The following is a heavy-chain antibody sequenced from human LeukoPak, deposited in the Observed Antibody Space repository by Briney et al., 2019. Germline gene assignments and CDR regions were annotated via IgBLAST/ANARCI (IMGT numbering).Heavy chain of an antibody. J-gene: IGHJ6*02. CDR1: GGTFSSYA. CDR2: IIPIFGTA. V-gene: IGHV1-69*13. Sequence: SVKVSCKASGGTFSSYAISWVRQAPGQGLEWMGGIIPIFGTANYAQKFQGRVTITADESTSTAYMELSSLRSEDTAVYYCAILGFYSNYHYYYGMDVWGQGTTVTVSS. D-gene: IGHD4-11*01. CDR3: AILGFYSNYHYYYGMDV.